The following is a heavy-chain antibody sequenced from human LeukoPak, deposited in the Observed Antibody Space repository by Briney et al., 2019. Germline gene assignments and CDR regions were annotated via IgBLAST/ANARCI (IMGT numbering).Heavy chain of an antibody. Sequence: ASVKVSCKASGGTFSSYAISWVRQAPGQGLEWMGWINPNSGGTNYAQKFQGWVTMTRDTSISTAYMELSRLRSDDTAVYYCARGGITGTTRGPTRLNDAFDIWGQGTMVTVSS. J-gene: IGHJ3*02. D-gene: IGHD1-20*01. V-gene: IGHV1-2*04. CDR3: ARGGITGTTRGPTRLNDAFDI. CDR1: GGTFSSYA. CDR2: INPNSGGT.